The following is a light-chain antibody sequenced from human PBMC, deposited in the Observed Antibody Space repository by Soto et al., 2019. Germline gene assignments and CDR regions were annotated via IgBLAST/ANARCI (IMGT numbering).Light chain of an antibody. Sequence: EIVLTQSPATLSLSPGERATLSCRASQSVSSYLAWYHHKPGQAPRLLIYNASNRATGIPARFSGSGSGTDCTLTISSLQPEDFAGCYCQQRNNWPPTFDGGTKVEIK. V-gene: IGKV3-11*01. CDR2: NAS. CDR3: QQRNNWPPT. CDR1: QSVSSY. J-gene: IGKJ4*01.